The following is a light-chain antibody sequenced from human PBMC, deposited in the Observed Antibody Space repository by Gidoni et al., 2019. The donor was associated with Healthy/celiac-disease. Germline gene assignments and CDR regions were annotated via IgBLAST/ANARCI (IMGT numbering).Light chain of an antibody. CDR2: AAS. J-gene: IGKJ2*03. CDR1: HSVSSY. V-gene: IGKV3-11*01. Sequence: EIVVTESPATLSLSPGERATLTCRASHSVSSYLAWYQQKPGQAHRLLIYAASNRAPGIPARFSGGGSGTDFTLTISILEPEDFAVYYCQQRSNWPRSFGQGTKLEIK. CDR3: QQRSNWPRS.